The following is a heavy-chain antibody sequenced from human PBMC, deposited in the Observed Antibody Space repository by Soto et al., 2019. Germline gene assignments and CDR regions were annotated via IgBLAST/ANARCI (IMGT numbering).Heavy chain of an antibody. CDR3: AIADYYDSSGYSQKSFYY. D-gene: IGHD3-22*01. CDR2: IYYSGST. J-gene: IGHJ4*02. Sequence: PSETLSLTCTVSGGSISSYYWSWIRQPPGKGLEWIGYIYYSGSTNYNPSLKSRVTISVDTSKNQFSLKLSSVTAADTAVYYCAIADYYDSSGYSQKSFYYWGQGTLVTVSS. V-gene: IGHV4-59*12. CDR1: GGSISSYY.